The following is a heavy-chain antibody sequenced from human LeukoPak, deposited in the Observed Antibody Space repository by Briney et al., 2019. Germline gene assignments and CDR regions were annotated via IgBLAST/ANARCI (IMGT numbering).Heavy chain of an antibody. J-gene: IGHJ4*02. D-gene: IGHD2-21*01. CDR3: TTERANCGGNCYPGFPFDN. V-gene: IGHV3-15*01. Sequence: GGSLRLSCAASGFNFNNAWMTWVRQAPGRGLEWIGRIKCKADGGTTDYAAPVKDRFTISRDDSKTTLYLQMNTLKAEDTAVYYCTTERANCGGNCYPGFPFDNWGQGTLITVSP. CDR2: IKCKADGGTT. CDR1: GFNFNNAW.